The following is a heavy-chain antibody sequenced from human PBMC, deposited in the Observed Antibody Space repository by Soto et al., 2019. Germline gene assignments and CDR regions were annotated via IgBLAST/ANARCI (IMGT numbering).Heavy chain of an antibody. D-gene: IGHD3-3*01. Sequence: PGGSLRLSCAASGFTFSDYSMNWVRQAPGRGLEWVSYISSSSFTIHYADSVEGRFAISRDNAKNSLYLQMNSLRAEDTAVYYCSLDYNDFWSGHFYYWGQGALVTVSS. CDR1: GFTFSDYS. CDR2: ISSSSFTI. CDR3: SLDYNDFWSGHFYY. J-gene: IGHJ4*02. V-gene: IGHV3-48*01.